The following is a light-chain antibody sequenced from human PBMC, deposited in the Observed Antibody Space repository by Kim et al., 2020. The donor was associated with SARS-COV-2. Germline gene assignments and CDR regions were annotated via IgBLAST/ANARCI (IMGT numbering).Light chain of an antibody. CDR1: DTIATY. Sequence: SASVGDRVTITCRASDTIATYLNWYQQKPGKAPKLLIYAASRLQTGVPSRFSGSGSGTHFTLTISSRQPDDFATYYCQQTYRLSAFGAGTKVDIK. CDR3: QQTYRLSA. CDR2: AAS. V-gene: IGKV1-39*01. J-gene: IGKJ4*01.